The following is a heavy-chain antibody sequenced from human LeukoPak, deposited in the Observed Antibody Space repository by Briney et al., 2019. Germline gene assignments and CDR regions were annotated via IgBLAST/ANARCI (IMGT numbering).Heavy chain of an antibody. J-gene: IGHJ6*03. D-gene: IGHD3-10*01. V-gene: IGHV1-69*13. CDR2: IIPIFGTA. CDR1: GGTFSSYA. CDR3: ASGPMVRGVVRYYYYMDV. Sequence: SVKVSCKASGGTFSSYAISWVRQAPGQGLEWMGGIIPIFGTANYAQKFQGRVTITADESTSTAYMELSSLRSEDTAVYYCASGPMVRGVVRYYYYMDVWGKGTTVTVSS.